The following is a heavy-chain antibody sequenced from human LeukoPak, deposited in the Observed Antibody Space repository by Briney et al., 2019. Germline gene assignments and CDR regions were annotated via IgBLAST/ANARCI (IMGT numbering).Heavy chain of an antibody. CDR2: IYYSGST. Sequence: SETLSLTCTVSGGSISSYYWSWIRQPPGKGLEWIGYIYYSGSTNYNPSLKSRVTISVDTSKNQFSLKLSSVTAADTAVYYCARGLYNDDYWYWFDPWGQGTLVTVSS. CDR3: ARGLYNDDYWYWFDP. V-gene: IGHV4-59*01. CDR1: GGSISSYY. J-gene: IGHJ5*02. D-gene: IGHD4-17*01.